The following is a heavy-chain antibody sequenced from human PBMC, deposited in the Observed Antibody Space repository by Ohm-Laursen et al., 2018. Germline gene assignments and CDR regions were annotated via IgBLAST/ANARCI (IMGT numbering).Heavy chain of an antibody. J-gene: IGHJ4*02. CDR2: INPSGGST. V-gene: IGHV1-46*01. CDR1: GYTITDYY. D-gene: IGHD3-16*01. CDR3: ATVTD. Sequence: SVKVSCNASGYTITDYYIHWVRQAPGQGLEWMGIINPSGGSTSYAQKFQGRVTMTEDTSTDTAYMELSSLRSEDTAVYYCATVTDWGQGTLVTVSS.